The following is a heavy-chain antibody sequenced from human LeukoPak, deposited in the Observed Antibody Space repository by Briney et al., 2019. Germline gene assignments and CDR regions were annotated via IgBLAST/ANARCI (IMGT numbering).Heavy chain of an antibody. D-gene: IGHD6-13*01. CDR3: ARDGSSSWYAY. J-gene: IGHJ4*02. Sequence: ASVKVSCKASGYTFTSYGISWVRQAPGQGLEWMGWISPYNGNTIYAQKLQGRVTMTADASTSTAYMDLRSLSSDDTAVYYCARDGSSSWYAYWGQGTLVTVSS. CDR1: GYTFTSYG. CDR2: ISPYNGNT. V-gene: IGHV1-18*01.